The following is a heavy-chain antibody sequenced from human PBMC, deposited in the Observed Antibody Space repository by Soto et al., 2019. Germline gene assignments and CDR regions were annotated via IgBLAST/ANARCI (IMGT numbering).Heavy chain of an antibody. CDR1: GGTFSSYA. V-gene: IGHV1-69*12. CDR2: IIPIFGTA. Sequence: QVQLVQSGAEVKKPGSSVKVSCKASGGTFSSYAISWVRQAPGQGLEWMGGIIPIFGTANYAQKFQGRVTITADESMSTSYMELSSLRSEDTAVYYCARHPRQNYYYGMDVWGQGTTVTVSS. J-gene: IGHJ6*02. CDR3: ARHPRQNYYYGMDV.